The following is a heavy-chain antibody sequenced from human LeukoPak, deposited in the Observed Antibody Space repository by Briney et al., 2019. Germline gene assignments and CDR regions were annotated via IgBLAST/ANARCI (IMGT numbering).Heavy chain of an antibody. V-gene: IGHV1-2*02. CDR3: ARGVGIGASGSWFDP. D-gene: IGHD6-13*01. Sequence: ASVKVSCKASGYTFTGYYMHWVRQAPGQGLDWMAWINPNSGATKYAQKFQGRVTMTRDTSISTAYMELSRLRSDDTAVYCCARGVGIGASGSWFDPWGQGTLVTVSS. CDR2: INPNSGAT. J-gene: IGHJ5*02. CDR1: GYTFTGYY.